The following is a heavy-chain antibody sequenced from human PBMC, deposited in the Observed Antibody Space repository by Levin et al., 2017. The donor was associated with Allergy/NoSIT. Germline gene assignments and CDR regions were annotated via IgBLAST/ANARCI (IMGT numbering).Heavy chain of an antibody. Sequence: SETLSLTCSVSGASIRSGNFYWGWIRQPPGKGLEWIGSIYHSGTTYYNSSLKSRVTISVDEPKNQFSLKLNSVTAGDTAVYYCARDDYPSGSYGMNYFEYWGQGTLVTVSS. D-gene: IGHD3-16*01. J-gene: IGHJ4*02. V-gene: IGHV4-39*02. CDR2: IYHSGTT. CDR1: GASIRSGNFY. CDR3: ARDDYPSGSYGMNYFEY.